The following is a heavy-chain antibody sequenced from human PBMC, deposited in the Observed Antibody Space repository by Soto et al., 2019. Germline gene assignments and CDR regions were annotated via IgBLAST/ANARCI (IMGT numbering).Heavy chain of an antibody. V-gene: IGHV5-10-1*01. J-gene: IGHJ4*02. CDR1: GYTFTNYY. Sequence: PGESLKISCQASGYTFTNYYIAWVRQVPGKGLEWMGRTDPSDSYIKYSPSFEGHVTMSVDKSISTAFLQWSRLEASDTAMYFCAIPLARTTPFHYSGQGSLVTLFS. CDR3: AIPLARTTPFHY. CDR2: TDPSDSYI. D-gene: IGHD1-7*01.